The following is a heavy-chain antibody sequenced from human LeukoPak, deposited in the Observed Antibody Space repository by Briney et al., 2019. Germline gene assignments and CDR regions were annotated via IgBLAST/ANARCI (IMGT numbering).Heavy chain of an antibody. Sequence: PGGSLRLSCAASGFTFSSYAMHWVRQAPGKGLEWVAVISYDGSNRYYADSVKGRFTISRDNSKNTLYLQINSLRAEDTAVYYCARGTGGVPAAGFFDYWGQGTLVTVSS. CDR3: ARGTGGVPAAGFFDY. J-gene: IGHJ4*02. V-gene: IGHV3-30*01. D-gene: IGHD2-2*01. CDR1: GFTFSSYA. CDR2: ISYDGSNR.